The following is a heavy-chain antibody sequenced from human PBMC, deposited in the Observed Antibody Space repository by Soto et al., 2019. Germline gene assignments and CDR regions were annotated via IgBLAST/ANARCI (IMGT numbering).Heavy chain of an antibody. CDR3: AREAVTTPLDY. CDR1: GGTFSSYT. D-gene: IGHD4-17*01. J-gene: IGHJ4*02. V-gene: IGHV1-69*08. Sequence: QVQLVQSGAEVKKPGSSVKVSCKASGGTFSSYTISWVRQPPGQGLEWMGRIIPILGIANYAQKFQGRVTITADKSTSTAYMELSSLRSEDTAVYYCAREAVTTPLDYWGQGTLVTVSS. CDR2: IIPILGIA.